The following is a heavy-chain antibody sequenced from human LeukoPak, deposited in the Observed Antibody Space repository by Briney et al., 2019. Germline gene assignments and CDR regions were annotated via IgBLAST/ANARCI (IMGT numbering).Heavy chain of an antibody. V-gene: IGHV3-23*01. D-gene: IGHD4-17*01. Sequence: GGSLRLSCAASGFTFSSYAMSWVRQAPGKGLEWVSAISGSGSTTYYADSVKGRFTISRDNFKNTLYLQMNSLRADDTALYYCAKGKNRVSTVVSPFDYWGQGTPVTVSS. CDR3: AKGKNRVSTVVSPFDY. CDR2: ISGSGSTT. J-gene: IGHJ4*02. CDR1: GFTFSSYA.